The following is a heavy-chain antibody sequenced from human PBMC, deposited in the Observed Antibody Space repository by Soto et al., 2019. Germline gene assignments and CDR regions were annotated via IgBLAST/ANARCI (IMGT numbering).Heavy chain of an antibody. CDR1: GFTFSDYY. V-gene: IGHV3-11*01. J-gene: IGHJ6*03. CDR2: ISSSGSTI. D-gene: IGHD3-3*01. Sequence: QVQLVESGGGLVKPGGSLRLSCAASGFTFSDYYMSWIRQAPGKGLERVSYISSSGSTIYYADSVKGRFTISRDNAKTSLYLQMNSLRAEDTAVYYCARLPLRITIFGVFGPHMDVWGKGTTVTVSS. CDR3: ARLPLRITIFGVFGPHMDV.